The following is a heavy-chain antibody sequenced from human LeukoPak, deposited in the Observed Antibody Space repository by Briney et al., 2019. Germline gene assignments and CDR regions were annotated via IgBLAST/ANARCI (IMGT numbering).Heavy chain of an antibody. Sequence: GGSLRLSCAASGFTFSSYSMNWVRQAPGKGLEWISSISTSSTYIYYADSVKGRFTISRDNAKNSLYLQMNSLRAEDTAVYYCARDPPFIIGTTFFDYWGQGTLVTVSS. V-gene: IGHV3-21*01. J-gene: IGHJ4*02. D-gene: IGHD1-20*01. CDR3: ARDPPFIIGTTFFDY. CDR2: ISTSSTYI. CDR1: GFTFSSYS.